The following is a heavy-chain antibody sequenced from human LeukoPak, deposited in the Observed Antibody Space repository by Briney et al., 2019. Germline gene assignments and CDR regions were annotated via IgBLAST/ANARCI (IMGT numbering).Heavy chain of an antibody. CDR1: GGSISSYY. D-gene: IGHD3-10*01. V-gene: IGHV4-4*09. CDR2: IYTSGST. J-gene: IGHJ4*02. Sequence: SETLSLTCTVSGGSISSYYWSWIRQPPGKGLEWIGYIYTSGSTNYNPSLKSRVTISVDTSKNQFSLKLSSVTAADTAVYYCARQPLTMVRGVQNYYFDYWGQGTLVTVSS. CDR3: ARQPLTMVRGVQNYYFDY.